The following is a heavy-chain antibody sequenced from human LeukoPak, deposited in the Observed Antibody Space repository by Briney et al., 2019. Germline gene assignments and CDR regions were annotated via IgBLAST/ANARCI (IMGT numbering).Heavy chain of an antibody. J-gene: IGHJ5*02. CDR2: TYYRSKWYN. CDR1: GDSVSINSAA. V-gene: IGHV6-1*01. D-gene: IGHD6-19*01. CDR3: ARAVAASSWFDP. Sequence: SPTLSLTFAISGDSVSINSAAWNWLRQSPSRGLEWLGRTYYRSKWYNDYAVSVKSRITINPDTSKNQFSLQLNSVTPEDTAVYYCARAVAASSWFDPWGQGTLVTVSS.